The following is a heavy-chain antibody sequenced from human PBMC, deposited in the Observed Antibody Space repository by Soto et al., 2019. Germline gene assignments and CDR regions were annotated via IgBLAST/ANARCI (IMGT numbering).Heavy chain of an antibody. CDR2: ISYDGSNK. CDR1: GFTFSSYG. J-gene: IGHJ4*02. Sequence: GGSLRLSCAASGFTFSSYGMHGVRQAPGKGLEWVAVISYDGSNKYYADSVKGRFTISRDNDKNTLYLEMNSLRAEDTAVYYCAKVFSAEAANYFDYWGQGTLVTVSS. CDR3: AKVFSAEAANYFDY. D-gene: IGHD6-25*01. V-gene: IGHV3-30*18.